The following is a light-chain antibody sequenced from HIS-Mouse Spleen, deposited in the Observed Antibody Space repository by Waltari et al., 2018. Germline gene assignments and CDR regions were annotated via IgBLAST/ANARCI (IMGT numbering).Light chain of an antibody. J-gene: IGLJ3*02. V-gene: IGLV2-23*01. CDR1: SSDVGSYNL. CDR2: EGS. CDR3: CSYAGSSTWV. Sequence: QSALTQPASVSGSPGQSITIFCTGTSSDVGSYNLVSWYQKHPGKAPKLRIYEGSKRPSWFCYRFSGSKYGNTGSLTLSGLQAEDEADYYCCSYAGSSTWVFVGGTKLTVL.